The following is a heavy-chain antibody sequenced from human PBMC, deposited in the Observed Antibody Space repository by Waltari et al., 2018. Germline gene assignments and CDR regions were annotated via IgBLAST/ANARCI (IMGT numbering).Heavy chain of an antibody. Sequence: EVQLVESGGGLVKPGGSLRLSCAASGFTFSSDSMNWVRQAPGKGLEWVSSISSSSSYIYYADSVKGRFTISRDNAKNSLYLQMNSLRAEDTAVYYCARDLGDEYYFDYWGQGTLVTVSS. CDR3: ARDLGDEYYFDY. J-gene: IGHJ4*02. V-gene: IGHV3-21*01. CDR2: ISSSSSYI. CDR1: GFTFSSDS. D-gene: IGHD4-17*01.